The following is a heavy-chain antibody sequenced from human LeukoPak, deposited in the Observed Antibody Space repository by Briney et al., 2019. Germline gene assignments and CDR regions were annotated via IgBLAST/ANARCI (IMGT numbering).Heavy chain of an antibody. J-gene: IGHJ4*02. CDR3: TQSNY. Sequence: GGSLRLSCAASGFTFSGSPILWVRQASGKGLEWVGCIRSKADNYATAYAASVQGRCTISRDDSKSTAYLQLNSLKTEDTAVYYCTQSNYWGQGALVTVSS. V-gene: IGHV3-73*01. CDR1: GFTFSGSP. CDR2: IRSKADNYAT.